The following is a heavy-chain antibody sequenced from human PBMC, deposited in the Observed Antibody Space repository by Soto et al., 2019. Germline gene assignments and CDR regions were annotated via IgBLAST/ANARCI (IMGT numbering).Heavy chain of an antibody. V-gene: IGHV3-9*01. D-gene: IGHD2-21*01. CDR1: GFTFDEYA. CDR2: IDWNSGSV. Sequence: EVQLVESGGGLVQPGRSLRLSCAASGFTFDEYAMHWVRQRPGKGLEWVSGIDWNSGSVDYAGSLKGRFTIYRDNAEKALYLQMRSLRADDTALYYRVKGRGPYQVKYGMDVWGQGTTVTVSS. CDR3: VKGRGPYQVKYGMDV. J-gene: IGHJ6*02.